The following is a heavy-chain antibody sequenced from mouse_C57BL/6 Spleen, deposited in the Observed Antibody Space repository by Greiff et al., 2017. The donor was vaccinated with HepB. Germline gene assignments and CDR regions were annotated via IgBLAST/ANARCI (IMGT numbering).Heavy chain of an antibody. CDR3: ARAMVPMDY. Sequence: QVQLQQPGAELVMPGASVKLSCKASGYTFTSYWIHWVKQRPGQGLEWIGEIDPSDSYTNYNQKFKGKSTLTVDKSSSTAYMQLSSLTSEDSAVYYCARAMVPMDYWGQGTSVTVSS. CDR1: GYTFTSYW. J-gene: IGHJ4*01. V-gene: IGHV1-69*01. D-gene: IGHD2-3*01. CDR2: IDPSDSYT.